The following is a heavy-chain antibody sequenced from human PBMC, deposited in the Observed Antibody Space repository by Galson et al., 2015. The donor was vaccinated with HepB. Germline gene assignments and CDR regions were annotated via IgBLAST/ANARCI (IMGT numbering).Heavy chain of an antibody. J-gene: IGHJ2*01. Sequence: SVKVSCKASGGSFRSDVLSWVRQAPGQGLEWMGGILPIFGTANYAQRFQGRIAITADEATSTAYMELTSLRSDDTAVYYCASASRGDYESLRHWYFDRWGRGTLVTVST. CDR1: GGSFRSDV. V-gene: IGHV1-69*13. CDR2: ILPIFGTA. CDR3: ASASRGDYESLRHWYFDR. D-gene: IGHD4-17*01.